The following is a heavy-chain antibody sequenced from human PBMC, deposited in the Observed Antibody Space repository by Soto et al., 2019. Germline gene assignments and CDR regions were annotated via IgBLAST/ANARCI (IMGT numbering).Heavy chain of an antibody. CDR2: INHSGST. D-gene: IGHD1-26*01. Sequence: PSETLSLTGAVYGRSFSGYYWSWFRKPPGKGLEWIGEINHSGSTNYNPSLKSRVTISVDTSKNQFSLKLSSVTAADTAVYYCATGGLHRLNRWGHGTLVTVSS. V-gene: IGHV4-34*01. J-gene: IGHJ5*02. CDR1: GRSFSGYY. CDR3: ATGGLHRLNR.